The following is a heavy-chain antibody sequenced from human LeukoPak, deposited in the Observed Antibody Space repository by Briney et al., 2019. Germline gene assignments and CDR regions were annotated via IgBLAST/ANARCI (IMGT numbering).Heavy chain of an antibody. V-gene: IGHV1-69*13. CDR2: IIPIFGTA. Sequence: SVKVSCKASGGTFTSYAISWVRQAPGQGLEWMGGIIPIFGTANYAQKFQGRVTITADESTSTAYMELSSLRSEDTAVYYCAASHYYDSSRTFDYWGQGTLVTVSS. D-gene: IGHD3-22*01. CDR1: GGTFTSYA. J-gene: IGHJ4*02. CDR3: AASHYYDSSRTFDY.